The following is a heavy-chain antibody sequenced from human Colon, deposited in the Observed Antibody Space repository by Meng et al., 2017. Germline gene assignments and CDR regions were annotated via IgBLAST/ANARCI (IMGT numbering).Heavy chain of an antibody. Sequence: VHLNESGPGLVRPSDDLSLICTVSGGSVNSGGYHWSWVRQHPGKGLEYNGFMSDSATTDDNPTITSRVSISEIGSSKNQFSLTLRSVTAADTATYFCARDTLYGTDYWGQGVLVTVSS. CDR1: GGSVNSGGYH. D-gene: IGHD4-17*01. V-gene: IGHV4-31*03. CDR2: MSDSATT. J-gene: IGHJ4*02. CDR3: ARDTLYGTDY.